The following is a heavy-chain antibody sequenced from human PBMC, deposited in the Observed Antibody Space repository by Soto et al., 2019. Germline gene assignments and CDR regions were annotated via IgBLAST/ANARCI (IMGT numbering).Heavy chain of an antibody. CDR1: GGSISSGGYY. D-gene: IGHD4-4*01. V-gene: IGHV4-31*03. J-gene: IGHJ6*03. CDR2: IYYSGST. Sequence: PSETLSLTCXVSGGSISSGGYYWSWIRQHPGKGLEWIGCIYYSGSTYYNPSLKSRVTISVDTSKNQFSLKLSSVTAADTAVYYCARESADYSYYYYMDVWGKGTTVTVSS. CDR3: ARESADYSYYYYMDV.